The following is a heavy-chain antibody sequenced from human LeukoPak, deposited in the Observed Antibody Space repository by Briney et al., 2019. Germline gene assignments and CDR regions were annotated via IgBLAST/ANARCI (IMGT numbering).Heavy chain of an antibody. V-gene: IGHV3-11*01. J-gene: IGHJ4*02. CDR3: ARVNRQQLAYYFDY. Sequence: SGGSLRLSCAASGFTFSDYYMSWVRQAPGKGLEWVSYISSSGSTIYYADSVKGRFTISRDNAKNSLYLQMNSLRAEDSAVYYCARVNRQQLAYYFDYWGQGTLVTVPS. D-gene: IGHD6-13*01. CDR1: GFTFSDYY. CDR2: ISSSGSTI.